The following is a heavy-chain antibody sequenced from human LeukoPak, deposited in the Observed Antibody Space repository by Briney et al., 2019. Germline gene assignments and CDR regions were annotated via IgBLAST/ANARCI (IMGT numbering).Heavy chain of an antibody. CDR3: ARESLGSYKTVVIVARGHDAFDM. D-gene: IGHD3-22*01. J-gene: IGHJ3*02. Sequence: ASVKVSCKVSGYTLTELSMHWVRQAPGKGLEWMGGFDPEDGETIYAQKFQGRVTLTRDTSTSTVYMNVSNLRSEETAVYYCARESLGSYKTVVIVARGHDAFDMWGQGTMVTVSS. CDR1: GYTLTELS. V-gene: IGHV1-24*01. CDR2: FDPEDGET.